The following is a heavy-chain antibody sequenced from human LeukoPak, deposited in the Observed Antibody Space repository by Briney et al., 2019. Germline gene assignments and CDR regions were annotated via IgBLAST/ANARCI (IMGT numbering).Heavy chain of an antibody. J-gene: IGHJ4*02. CDR2: IYYSGST. D-gene: IGHD3-10*01. CDR3: ARDTPLYGSGTFDY. V-gene: IGHV4-31*02. Sequence: GYIYYSGSTYYNPSLKSRVTISVDTSKNQFSLRLSSVTAADTAVYYCARDTPLYGSGTFDYWGQGTLVTVSS.